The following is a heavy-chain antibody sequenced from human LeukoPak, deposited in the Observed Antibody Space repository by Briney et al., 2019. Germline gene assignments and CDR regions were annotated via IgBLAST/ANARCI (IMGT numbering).Heavy chain of an antibody. V-gene: IGHV4-59*08. J-gene: IGHJ6*02. CDR3: ARLKAYNNYRPRRVVLYGLDV. CDR2: IYYTGNT. D-gene: IGHD4-11*01. Sequence: PSETLSLTCTVSGDSITSAYWTWIRQPPGKGLEWIGYIYYTGNTDYNPSLRRRVTMSLDTSNNQFSLKLTSLTAADTAVYYCARLKAYNNYRPRRVVLYGLDVWGQGTTVAVSS. CDR1: GDSITSAY.